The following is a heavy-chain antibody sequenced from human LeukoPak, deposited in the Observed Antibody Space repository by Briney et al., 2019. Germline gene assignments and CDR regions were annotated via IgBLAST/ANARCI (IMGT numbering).Heavy chain of an antibody. Sequence: GASVKVSCKASGYTFTNYAIHWVRQAPGQRLEWMGWINAGSGNTKYSQEFQGRVTLIMDTTASTTYMELSSLRSEDMAVYYCARGAAYSSQNWFDPWGQGTLVTVSS. V-gene: IGHV1-3*03. D-gene: IGHD6-19*01. J-gene: IGHJ5*02. CDR1: GYTFTNYA. CDR3: ARGAAYSSQNWFDP. CDR2: INAGSGNT.